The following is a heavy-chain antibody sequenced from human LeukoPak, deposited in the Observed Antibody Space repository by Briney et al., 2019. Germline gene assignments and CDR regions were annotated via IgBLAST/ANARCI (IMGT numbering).Heavy chain of an antibody. Sequence: SETLSLTCTVSGGSISSYYWSWIRQPPGKGLEWIGYIYYSGSTNYNPSLKSRVTISVDTSKNQFSLKLSSVTAADTAEYYCARQGQWEPFFDYWGQGTLVTVSS. D-gene: IGHD1-26*01. V-gene: IGHV4-59*08. CDR3: ARQGQWEPFFDY. CDR2: IYYSGST. J-gene: IGHJ4*02. CDR1: GGSISSYY.